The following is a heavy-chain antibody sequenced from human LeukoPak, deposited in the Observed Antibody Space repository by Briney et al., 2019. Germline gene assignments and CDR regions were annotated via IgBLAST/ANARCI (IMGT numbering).Heavy chain of an antibody. Sequence: PSETLSLTCTVSGGSISSYYWSWIRQPPGKGLEWIGYIYYSGSTNYNPSLKSRVTISVDTSKNQFSLKLSSVTAADTAVYYCARVGYLDAFDIWGQGTMVTVPS. D-gene: IGHD1-1*01. CDR3: ARVGYLDAFDI. V-gene: IGHV4-59*01. CDR1: GGSISSYY. J-gene: IGHJ3*02. CDR2: IYYSGST.